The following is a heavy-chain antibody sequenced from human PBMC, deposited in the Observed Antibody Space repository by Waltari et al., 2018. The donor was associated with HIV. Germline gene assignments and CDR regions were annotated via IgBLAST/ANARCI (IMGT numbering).Heavy chain of an antibody. D-gene: IGHD6-13*01. CDR2: IHYTGST. J-gene: IGHJ4*02. CDR1: GDSMRTGYYY. V-gene: IGHV4-31*11. CDR3: ARCAGVPTEGFFDV. Sequence: QVRLQESGPGVVRPSQTLTLACGVSGDSMRTGYYYYNWIRQAPGKAPEWIGYIHYTGSTYYRSSLKGRLSLSLDTPKNRVSLRLTSMTAADTAVYFCARCAGVPTEGFFDVWGRGILVTVTS.